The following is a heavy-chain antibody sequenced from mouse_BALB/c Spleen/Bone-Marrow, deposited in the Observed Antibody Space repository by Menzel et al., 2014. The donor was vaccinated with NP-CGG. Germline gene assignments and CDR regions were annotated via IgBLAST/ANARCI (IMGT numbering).Heavy chain of an antibody. J-gene: IGHJ2*01. V-gene: IGHV7-3*02. D-gene: IGHD1-1*01. Sequence: EVHLVESGGGLVQPGGSLRLSCATSGFTFTDYYMSWVRQPPGKALEWLGFIRNKPNGYTTEYSASVKGRFTISRDNSQSILYLQMNTLRAEASATYYCARDDYGRGYWGQGTTLTVSS. CDR2: IRNKPNGYTT. CDR1: GFTFTDYY. CDR3: ARDDYGRGY.